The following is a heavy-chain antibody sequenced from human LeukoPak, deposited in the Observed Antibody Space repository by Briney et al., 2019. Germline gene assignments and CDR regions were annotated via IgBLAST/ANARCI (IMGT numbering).Heavy chain of an antibody. D-gene: IGHD3-9*01. Sequence: SETLSLTCAAYGGSFSGYYWSWIRQPPGKGLEWIGEINHSGSTNYNPSLKSRVTISVDTSKNQFSLKLSSVTAADTAVNYCARRRYFDWTGAFDIWGQGTMVTVSS. V-gene: IGHV4-34*01. CDR1: GGSFSGYY. CDR3: ARRRYFDWTGAFDI. J-gene: IGHJ3*02. CDR2: INHSGST.